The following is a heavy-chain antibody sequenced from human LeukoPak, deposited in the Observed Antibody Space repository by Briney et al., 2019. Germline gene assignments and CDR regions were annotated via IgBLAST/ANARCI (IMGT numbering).Heavy chain of an antibody. V-gene: IGHV4-34*01. J-gene: IGHJ4*02. D-gene: IGHD5-12*01. Sequence: KPSETLSLTCAVYGGSFSGYYWSWIRQPPGKGLEWIGEINHSGSTNYNPSLKSRVTISVDTSKNQFSLKLSSVTAADTAVYYCARGHSGYDWESLDYWGQGTLVTVSS. CDR2: INHSGST. CDR3: ARGHSGYDWESLDY. CDR1: GGSFSGYY.